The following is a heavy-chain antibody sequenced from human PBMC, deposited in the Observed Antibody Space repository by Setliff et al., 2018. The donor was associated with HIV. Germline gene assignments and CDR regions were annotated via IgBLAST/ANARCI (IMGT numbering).Heavy chain of an antibody. CDR2: MNSDGGT. CDR1: GFTVGSNY. J-gene: IGHJ5*02. Sequence: GGSLRLSCAASGFTVGSNYMTWVRQAPGKGLEWVSVMNSDGGTYYADSVKGRFTISRDNSINILYLHMNNLIAEDTAVYYCAKGVKWLAPWGRGTLVTVLL. D-gene: IGHD2-21*01. CDR3: AKGVKWLAP. V-gene: IGHV3-53*01.